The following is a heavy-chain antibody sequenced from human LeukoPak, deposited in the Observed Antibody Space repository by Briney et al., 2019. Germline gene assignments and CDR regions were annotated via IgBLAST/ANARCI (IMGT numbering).Heavy chain of an antibody. D-gene: IGHD3-10*01. CDR3: AKSNGYGLIDI. Sequence: SETLSLTCAVYGGSFSGYYWSWIRQPAGKGLEWIGRIDTSGNTNYKPSLKSRVTMSVDTSRNQFSLKLNSVTAADTAVYYCAKSNGYGLIDIWGQGTMVTVSS. CDR1: GGSFSGYY. J-gene: IGHJ3*02. V-gene: IGHV4-59*10. CDR2: IDTSGNT.